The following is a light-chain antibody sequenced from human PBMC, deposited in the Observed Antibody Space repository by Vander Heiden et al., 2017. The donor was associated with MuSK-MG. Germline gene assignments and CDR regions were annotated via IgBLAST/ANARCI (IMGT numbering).Light chain of an antibody. CDR2: WAS. CDR1: QSVLYSSNNKNY. Sequence: DIVMTQSPDSLAVSLGERATINCKSSQSVLYSSNNKNYLAWYQQKPGQPPKLLIYWASTRESGVPDRFTGSASGTDFTLTISSLQAEDVAVYYCQQDYSTPKTFGQGTKVEIK. J-gene: IGKJ1*01. V-gene: IGKV4-1*01. CDR3: QQDYSTPKT.